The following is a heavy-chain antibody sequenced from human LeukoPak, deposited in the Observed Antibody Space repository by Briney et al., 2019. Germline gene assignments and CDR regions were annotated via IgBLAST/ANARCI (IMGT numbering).Heavy chain of an antibody. J-gene: IGHJ5*02. CDR3: ARDAPPGVRGVIRWFDP. V-gene: IGHV1-69*05. Sequence: ASAKVSCKASGGTFSSYAISWVRQAPGQGLEWMARIIPIFGTANFAQKFQGRVTITTDKSTSTAYMELSSLRSEDTARYYCARDAPPGVRGVIRWFDPWGQGTLVTVSS. CDR1: GGTFSSYA. D-gene: IGHD3-10*01. CDR2: IIPIFGTA.